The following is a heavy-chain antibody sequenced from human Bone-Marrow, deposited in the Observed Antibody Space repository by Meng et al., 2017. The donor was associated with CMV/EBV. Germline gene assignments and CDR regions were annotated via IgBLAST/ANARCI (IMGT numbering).Heavy chain of an antibody. J-gene: IGHJ4*02. V-gene: IGHV4-39*07. CDR2: IYSSGST. Sequence: SETLSLTCTVSGGSISSSTYYWGWIRQPPGKGLEWIGSIYSSGSTYYNPSLKSRVIISVDTSKNQFSLKLGSVTAADTAVHYCARGEGFCTGGACYFDYWGQGTLVTVSS. CDR3: ARGEGFCTGGACYFDY. CDR1: GGSISSSTYY. D-gene: IGHD2-8*02.